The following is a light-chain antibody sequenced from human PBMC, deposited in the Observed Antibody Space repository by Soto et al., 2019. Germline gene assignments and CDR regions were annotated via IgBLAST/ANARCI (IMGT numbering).Light chain of an antibody. CDR3: QQFDNVPFT. CDR1: QDITNY. CDR2: DSS. Sequence: DIQMTQSPSSLSASVGDRVTIICQASQDITNYLNWYQQKPGKAPKLLIYDSSNLETGVPSRFSGCGSGTHFSFTISSLQPEDIATYYCQQFDNVPFTFGQGTRLEMK. V-gene: IGKV1-33*01. J-gene: IGKJ5*01.